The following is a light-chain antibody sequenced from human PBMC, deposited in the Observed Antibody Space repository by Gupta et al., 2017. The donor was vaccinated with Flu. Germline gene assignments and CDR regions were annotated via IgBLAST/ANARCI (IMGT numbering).Light chain of an antibody. CDR2: SGS. V-gene: IGKV2-28*01. CDR3: MQALQTPLT. Sequence: DIVMTQSPLSLPVTPGEPASISYRSSQSLLHSNGYNYLHWYLQKPGQSPQLLISSGSNRASGVPDRFSGSGSGTDFTLKISRVEAEDVGVYYCMQALQTPLTFGGGTKVEIK. J-gene: IGKJ4*01. CDR1: QSLLHSNGYNY.